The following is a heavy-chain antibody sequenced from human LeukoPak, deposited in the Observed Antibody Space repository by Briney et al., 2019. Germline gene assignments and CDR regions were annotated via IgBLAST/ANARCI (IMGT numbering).Heavy chain of an antibody. CDR3: GRSQNYNDSSGYSY. V-gene: IGHV3-11*04. D-gene: IGHD3-22*01. CDR1: GFTFSDYY. CDR2: ISSGGSTI. Sequence: GGSLRLSCAASGFTFSDYYMSWIRQAPGKGLEWVSYISSGGSTIKYADSAKGRFTVSRDNAKKSLYLQMNSLRAEDTAVYYCGRSQNYNDSSGYSYWGQGTLVTVSS. J-gene: IGHJ4*02.